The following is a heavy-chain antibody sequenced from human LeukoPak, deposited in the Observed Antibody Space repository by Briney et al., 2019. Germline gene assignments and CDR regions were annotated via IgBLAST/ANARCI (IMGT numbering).Heavy chain of an antibody. CDR2: INPNSGGT. CDR3: ARGPYCSGGRCYPMSAFGL. D-gene: IGHD2-15*01. Sequence: ASVKVSCKASGYTFTGYYMHWVRQAPGQGLEWMGWINPNSGGTNYAQKFQGRVTMTRDTSISTVYMELSRLRSDDTAVYYCARGPYCSGGRCYPMSAFGLWGQGTMVTVPS. CDR1: GYTFTGYY. V-gene: IGHV1-2*02. J-gene: IGHJ3*01.